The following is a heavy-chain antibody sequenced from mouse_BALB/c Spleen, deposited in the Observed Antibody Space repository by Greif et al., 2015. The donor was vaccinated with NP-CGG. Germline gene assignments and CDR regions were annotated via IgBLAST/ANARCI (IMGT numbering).Heavy chain of an antibody. Sequence: EVMLVESGGGLVKPGGSLKLSCAASGFTFSSYTMSWVRQTPEKRLEWVATISSGGSYTYYPDSVKGRFTISRDNAKNTLYLQMSSLKSEDTAMYYCTRDEPARATSYYAMDYWGQGTSVTVSS. CDR3: TRDEPARATSYYAMDY. D-gene: IGHD3-1*01. CDR2: ISSGGSYT. CDR1: GFTFSSYT. V-gene: IGHV5-6-4*01. J-gene: IGHJ4*01.